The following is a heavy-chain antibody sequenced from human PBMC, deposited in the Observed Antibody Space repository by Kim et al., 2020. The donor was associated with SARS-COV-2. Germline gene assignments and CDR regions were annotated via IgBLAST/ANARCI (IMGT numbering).Heavy chain of an antibody. J-gene: IGHJ4*02. CDR3: ITDYYGSGSYYYYFDY. CDR1: GFTFSNAW. D-gene: IGHD3-10*01. CDR2: IKSKTDGGTT. Sequence: GGSLRLSCAASGFTFSNAWMSWVRQAPGKGLEWVGRIKSKTDGGTTDYAAPVKGRFTISRDDSKNTLYLQMNSLKTEDTAVYYCITDYYGSGSYYYYFDYWGQGTLVTVSS. V-gene: IGHV3-15*01.